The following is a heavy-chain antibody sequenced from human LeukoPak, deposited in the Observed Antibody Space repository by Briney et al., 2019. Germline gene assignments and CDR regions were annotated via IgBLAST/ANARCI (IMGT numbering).Heavy chain of an antibody. J-gene: IGHJ3*02. V-gene: IGHV1-2*02. CDR3: ARYWAEPAATDDAFDI. Sequence: ASVKVACKTSGYTFTTYFIHWVRQAPGQGLEWMGGINPYSGDTKHAQKFQGRVNMTRDTSISTAYMELSRLMSDDTAVYYCARYWAEPAATDDAFDIWGQGTMVVVSS. D-gene: IGHD2-15*01. CDR2: INPYSGDT. CDR1: GYTFTTYF.